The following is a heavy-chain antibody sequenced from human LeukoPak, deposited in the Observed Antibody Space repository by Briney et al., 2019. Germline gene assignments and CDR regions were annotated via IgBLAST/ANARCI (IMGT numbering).Heavy chain of an antibody. Sequence: ASVKVSCTASGYTFTGYYMHWVRQAPGQGLEWMGWINPNSGGTNYAQKFQGRVTMTRDTSISTAYMELSRLRSDDTAVYYCARQYSSSWYFPWHFDYWGQGTLVTVSS. CDR3: ARQYSSSWYFPWHFDY. V-gene: IGHV1-2*02. D-gene: IGHD6-13*01. CDR1: GYTFTGYY. CDR2: INPNSGGT. J-gene: IGHJ4*02.